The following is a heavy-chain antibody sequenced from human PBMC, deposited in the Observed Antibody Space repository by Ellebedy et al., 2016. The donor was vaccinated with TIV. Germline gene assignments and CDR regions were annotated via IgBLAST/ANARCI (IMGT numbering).Heavy chain of an antibody. J-gene: IGHJ6*02. CDR1: GYTFTNYY. V-gene: IGHV1-46*04. Sequence: ASVKVSCKASGYTFTNYYMHWARQAPGQGLEWMGLINPSGGSTSYAQKLQGRVTMTRDTSTSTVYMELSSLRSEDTAVYYCARDEPYYYGSGSSNTDYYYYGMDVWGQGTTVTVSS. D-gene: IGHD3-10*01. CDR2: INPSGGST. CDR3: ARDEPYYYGSGSSNTDYYYYGMDV.